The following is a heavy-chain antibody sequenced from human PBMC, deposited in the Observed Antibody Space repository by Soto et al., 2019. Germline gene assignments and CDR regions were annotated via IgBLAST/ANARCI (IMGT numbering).Heavy chain of an antibody. CDR2: IIPKFGTT. J-gene: IGHJ4*02. CDR1: GGSFSTYG. Sequence: QVQLVQSGAEVKKPGSSVKVSCKASGGSFSTYGINWVRLAPGQGLEWMGGIIPKFGTTNYAQKFRGRVTINGDESTNTAYMELNYLRSEDTAVYFCARELDPYYGGNSLSLDYWGQGTLVTVSS. V-gene: IGHV1-69*13. D-gene: IGHD4-17*01. CDR3: ARELDPYYGGNSLSLDY.